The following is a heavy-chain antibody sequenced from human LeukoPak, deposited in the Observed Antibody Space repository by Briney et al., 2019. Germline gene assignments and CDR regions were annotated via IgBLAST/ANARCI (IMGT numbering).Heavy chain of an antibody. J-gene: IGHJ3*02. CDR2: ISSSSSYI. Sequence: GGSLRLSCAASVFTFSSYSMNWVPQAPGKGLEWVSSISSSSSYIYYADSVKGRFTISRDNAKNSLYLQMNSLRAEDTAVYYCARDRGVIIPVGAFDIWGQGTMVTVSS. CDR3: ARDRGVIIPVGAFDI. V-gene: IGHV3-21*01. D-gene: IGHD3-3*01. CDR1: VFTFSSYS.